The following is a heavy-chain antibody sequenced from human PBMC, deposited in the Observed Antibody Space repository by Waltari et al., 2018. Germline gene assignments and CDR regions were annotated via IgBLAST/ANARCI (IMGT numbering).Heavy chain of an antibody. CDR3: ARGSEEDV. J-gene: IGHJ6*04. CDR2: MNPNSGNT. Sequence: QVQLVQSGAEVKKPGASVKVSCKASGYTFTGYYMHWVRQAPGQGLEWMGRMNPNSGNTGYAQKFQGRVTMTRNTSISTAYMELSSLRSEDTAVYYCARGSEEDVWGKGTTVIVSS. V-gene: IGHV1-8*02. CDR1: GYTFTGYY.